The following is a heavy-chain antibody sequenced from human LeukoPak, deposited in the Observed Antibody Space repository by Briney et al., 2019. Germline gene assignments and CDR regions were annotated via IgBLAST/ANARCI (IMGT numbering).Heavy chain of an antibody. Sequence: SETLSLTCTVSGGSISSYYWSWIRQPPGKGLEWIGYIYYSGSTNYNPSLKSRVTISVDTSKNQFSLKLSSVTAADTAVYYCARDGVQGYSYGLGYWGQGTLVTVSS. CDR3: ARDGVQGYSYGLGY. D-gene: IGHD5-18*01. J-gene: IGHJ4*02. V-gene: IGHV4-59*12. CDR1: GGSISSYY. CDR2: IYYSGST.